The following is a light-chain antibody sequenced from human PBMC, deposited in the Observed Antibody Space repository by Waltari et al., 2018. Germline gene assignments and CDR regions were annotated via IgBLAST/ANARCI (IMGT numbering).Light chain of an antibody. CDR1: GSGGS. Sequence: QSALTQPPSASGSPGQSVTISCTGTGSGGSVPWYQQLPGKAPKLLIYEVSTRPSGVPDRFSGSKSGNTASLTVSGLQAEDEGDYYCSSDAVSNNFYDFGSGTKVTVL. CDR3: SSDAVSNNFYD. CDR2: EVS. J-gene: IGLJ1*01. V-gene: IGLV2-8*01.